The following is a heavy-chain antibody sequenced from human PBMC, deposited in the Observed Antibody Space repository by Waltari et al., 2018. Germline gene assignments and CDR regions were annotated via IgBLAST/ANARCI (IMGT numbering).Heavy chain of an antibody. Sequence: EVQLVESGGVLVQPGGSLRLSCVASGFAFGTAWMTWVRQAPGKGLEWVANIKEDGSQKWYMDSVKGRFTISRDNAKNSLYLQMDSLRVEDTAVYYCARESGPYNCFDPWGQGTLVTVSS. V-gene: IGHV3-7*01. CDR3: ARESGPYNCFDP. D-gene: IGHD3-10*01. CDR2: IKEDGSQK. J-gene: IGHJ5*02. CDR1: GFAFGTAW.